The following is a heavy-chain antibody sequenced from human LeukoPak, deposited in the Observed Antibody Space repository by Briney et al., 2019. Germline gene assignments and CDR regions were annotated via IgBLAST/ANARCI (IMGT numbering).Heavy chain of an antibody. CDR3: GRVRYSSSSHYMCV. D-gene: IGHD6-6*01. Sequence: GGSLRLSCAASGLTFSSFSMNWVRQAPGKGLEWVSYISSSSDIIHYADSVKGRFTISRDNAKKSLYLEMNSLRAEDTAVYYCGRVRYSSSSHYMCVWGKGATVTVS. CDR1: GLTFSSFS. CDR2: ISSSSDII. J-gene: IGHJ6*03. V-gene: IGHV3-48*04.